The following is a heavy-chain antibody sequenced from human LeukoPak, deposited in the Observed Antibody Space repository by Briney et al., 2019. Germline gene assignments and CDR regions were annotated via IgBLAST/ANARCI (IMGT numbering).Heavy chain of an antibody. Sequence: ASVKVSCKASGYTFTSYYMHWVRQAPGQGLEWMGIINPSGGSTSYAQKFQGRVTMTRDMSTSTVYMELSSLRSEDTAVYYCARDRERSAGYYYGYFDYWGQGTLVTVSS. CDR1: GYTFTSYY. CDR2: INPSGGST. V-gene: IGHV1-46*01. J-gene: IGHJ4*02. CDR3: ARDRERSAGYYYGYFDY. D-gene: IGHD3-22*01.